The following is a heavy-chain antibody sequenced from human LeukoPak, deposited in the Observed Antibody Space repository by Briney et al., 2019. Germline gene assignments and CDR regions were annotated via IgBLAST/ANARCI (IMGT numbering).Heavy chain of an antibody. CDR2: IYYSGST. J-gene: IGHJ6*03. V-gene: IGHV4-31*03. D-gene: IGHD2-2*03. CDR1: GGSISSGGYY. CDR3: ARVMGGGYCSSTSCYWYYYYYMDV. Sequence: SQTLSLTCTVSGGSISSGGYYWSWIRQHPGKGLEWIGYIYYSGSTYYNPSLKSRVTISVDTSKNQFSLKLSSVTAADTAVYYCARVMGGGYCSSTSCYWYYYYYMDVWGKGTTVTVSS.